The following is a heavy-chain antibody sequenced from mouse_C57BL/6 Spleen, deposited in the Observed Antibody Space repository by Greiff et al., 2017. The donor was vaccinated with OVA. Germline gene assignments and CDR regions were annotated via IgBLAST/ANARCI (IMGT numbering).Heavy chain of an antibody. CDR2: IWSGGST. Sequence: VKLVESGPGLVQPSQSLSITCTVSGFSLTSYGVHWVRQSPGKGLEWLGVIWSGGSTDYNAAFISRLSISKDNSKSQVFFKMNSLQADDTAIYYCARNSNGSRWYYAMDYWGQGTSVTVSS. D-gene: IGHD4-1*02. CDR3: ARNSNGSRWYYAMDY. V-gene: IGHV2-2*01. J-gene: IGHJ4*01. CDR1: GFSLTSYG.